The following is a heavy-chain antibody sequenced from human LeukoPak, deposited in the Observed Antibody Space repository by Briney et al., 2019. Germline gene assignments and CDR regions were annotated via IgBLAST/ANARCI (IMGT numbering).Heavy chain of an antibody. D-gene: IGHD3-10*01. Sequence: PGGSLRLSCAASGFTFSDYYMSWIRQAPGQGLEWVSYITSTGSTRYYADSVKGRFTISRENAKNSLYLEMNSLRAEDTAVYYCARRPGSSGIDYGGQGTLFTVSS. CDR3: ARRPGSSGIDY. V-gene: IGHV3-11*01. J-gene: IGHJ4*02. CDR2: ITSTGSTR. CDR1: GFTFSDYY.